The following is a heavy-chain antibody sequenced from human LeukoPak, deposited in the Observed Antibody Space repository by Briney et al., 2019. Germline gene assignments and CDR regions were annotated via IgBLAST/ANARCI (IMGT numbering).Heavy chain of an antibody. CDR2: RGGDGGKT. CDR1: VFSFSRYA. CDR3: AKGSRSSRPYYFDY. D-gene: IGHD6-6*01. Sequence: GWALKLSCEPCVFSFSRYARSWVRQAPWKGVDGVASRGGDGGKTYHADSVKGLFIISRDNAKNKLFLKMERLRVEATAIYYCAKGSRSSRPYYFDYWGQGTLVTVSS. V-gene: IGHV3-23*01. J-gene: IGHJ4*02.